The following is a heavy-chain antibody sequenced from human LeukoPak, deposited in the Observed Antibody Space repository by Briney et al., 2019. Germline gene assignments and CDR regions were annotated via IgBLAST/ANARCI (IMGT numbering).Heavy chain of an antibody. D-gene: IGHD6-13*01. Sequence: PGGSLVLSCAASGFPFSYYYMSWIRPAPGKGLEWGSYISSSGSTIYYADSVKGRFTLSRDNAKNSLYLQMNSLRAEDPAVYSCARDFGSSWYNSFDPWGEGTLVTVSS. CDR1: GFPFSYYY. CDR2: ISSSGSTI. V-gene: IGHV3-11*01. J-gene: IGHJ5*02. CDR3: ARDFGSSWYNSFDP.